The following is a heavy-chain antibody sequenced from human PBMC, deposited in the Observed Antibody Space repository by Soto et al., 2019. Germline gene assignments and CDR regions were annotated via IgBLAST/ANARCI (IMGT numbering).Heavy chain of an antibody. J-gene: IGHJ4*02. CDR3: ARTSSNSGSYSDY. Sequence: ASVKVSFKASGGTFSSYTISWVRQAPGQGLEWMGRIIPILGIANYAQKFQGRVTITADKSTSTAYMELSSLRSEDTAVYYCARTSSNSGSYSDYWGQGTLVTVSS. D-gene: IGHD3-10*01. CDR1: GGTFSSYT. CDR2: IIPILGIA. V-gene: IGHV1-69*02.